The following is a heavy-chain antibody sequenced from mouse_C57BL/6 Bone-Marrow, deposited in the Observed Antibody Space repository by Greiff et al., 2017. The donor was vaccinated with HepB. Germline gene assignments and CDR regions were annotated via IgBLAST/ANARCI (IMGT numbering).Heavy chain of an antibody. CDR1: GYAFTNYL. V-gene: IGHV1-54*01. CDR3: ARRLGGSSYYFDD. Sequence: QVQLQQSGAELVRPGTSVKVSCKASGYAFTNYLIEWVKQRPGQGLEWIGVINPGSGGTNYNEKFKGKATLTADKSSSTAYMQLSSLTSEDSAVYFCARRLGGSSYYFDDWGPGTTLTVSS. CDR2: INPGSGGT. J-gene: IGHJ2*01. D-gene: IGHD1-1*01.